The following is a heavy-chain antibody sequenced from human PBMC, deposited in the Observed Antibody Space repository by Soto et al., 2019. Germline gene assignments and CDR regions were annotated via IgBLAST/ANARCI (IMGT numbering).Heavy chain of an antibody. J-gene: IGHJ6*02. CDR3: ARDSCVVGGSCYPFYYYGMDV. CDR2: TYTSGNT. CDR1: GGSISSYY. D-gene: IGHD2-15*01. V-gene: IGHV4-4*07. Sequence: SETLSLTCTVSGGSISSYYWSWIRQPAGKGLEWIGRTYTSGNTKYNPSLKSRVTMSVDTSKNQFSMKLSSVTAADTAVYYCARDSCVVGGSCYPFYYYGMDVWGQGTTVTVS.